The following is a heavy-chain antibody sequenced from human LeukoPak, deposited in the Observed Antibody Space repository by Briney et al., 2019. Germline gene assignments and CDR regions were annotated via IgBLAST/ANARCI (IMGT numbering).Heavy chain of an antibody. CDR1: GGSISSHY. D-gene: IGHD3-10*01. Sequence: PSETLSLTCTVSGGSISSHYWSWIRQPPGKGLEWIGYILYTGSTKYNPSLRSRVTISLDTSKNQFSLNLNSVTAADTAVYYCVRDTGQDHYLDIWGPGTMVTVSS. V-gene: IGHV4-59*11. CDR3: VRDTGQDHYLDI. CDR2: ILYTGST. J-gene: IGHJ3*02.